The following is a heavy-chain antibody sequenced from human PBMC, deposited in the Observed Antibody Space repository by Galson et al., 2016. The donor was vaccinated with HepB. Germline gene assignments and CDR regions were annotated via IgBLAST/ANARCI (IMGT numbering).Heavy chain of an antibody. CDR3: SRGWQQLVFREYVWFDP. CDR2: IRSTVYSGTI. J-gene: IGHJ5*02. D-gene: IGHD6-13*01. Sequence: SLRLSCAASGFTFGDYAMSWFRQAPGKGLEWVGFIRSTVYSGTIEYAASVKGRFTISRDDSKSIAYLQMNSLKTEDTAVYYCSRGWQQLVFREYVWFDPWGQGTLVTVSS. V-gene: IGHV3-49*03. CDR1: GFTFGDYA.